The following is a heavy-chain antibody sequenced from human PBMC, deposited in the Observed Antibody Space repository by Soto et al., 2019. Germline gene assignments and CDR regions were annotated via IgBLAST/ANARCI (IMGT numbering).Heavy chain of an antibody. D-gene: IGHD6-13*01. CDR2: IWYDGSNK. CDR1: GFTFSSYG. V-gene: IGHV3-33*01. CDR3: ARDSSSWYAPGARDY. J-gene: IGHJ4*02. Sequence: SLRLSCAASGFTFSSYGMHWVRQAPGKGLEWVAVIWYDGSNKYYADSVKGRFTISRDNSKNTLYLQMNSLRAEDTAVYYCARDSSSWYAPGARDYWGQGTLVTVSS.